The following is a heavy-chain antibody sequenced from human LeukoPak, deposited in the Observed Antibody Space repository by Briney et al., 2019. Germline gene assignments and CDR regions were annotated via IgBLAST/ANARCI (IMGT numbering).Heavy chain of an antibody. J-gene: IGHJ6*03. V-gene: IGHV3-66*02. CDR1: GFTVSSNY. CDR3: ARDTARIAARPAGPEGYYYYMDV. Sequence: GGSLRLSCAASGFTVSSNYMSWVRQAPGKGLKWVSVIYSGGSTYYADSVKGRFTISRDNSKNTLYLQMNSLRAEDTAVYYCARDTARIAARPAGPEGYYYYMDVWGKGTTVTVSS. D-gene: IGHD6-6*01. CDR2: IYSGGST.